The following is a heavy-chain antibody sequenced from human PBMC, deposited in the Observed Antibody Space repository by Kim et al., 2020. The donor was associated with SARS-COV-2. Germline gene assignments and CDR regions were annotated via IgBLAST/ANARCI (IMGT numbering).Heavy chain of an antibody. CDR2: INHSGST. Sequence: SETLSLTCAVYGGSFSGYYWSWIRQPPGKGLEWIGEINHSGSTNYNPSLKSRVTISVDTSKNQFSLKLSSVTAADTAVYYCATASDSSDFDYWGQGTLVTVSS. V-gene: IGHV4-34*01. CDR3: ATASDSSDFDY. J-gene: IGHJ4*02. D-gene: IGHD3-22*01. CDR1: GGSFSGYY.